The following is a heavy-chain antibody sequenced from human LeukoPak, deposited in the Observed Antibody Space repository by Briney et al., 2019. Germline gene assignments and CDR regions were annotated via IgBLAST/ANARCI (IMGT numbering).Heavy chain of an antibody. Sequence: PGGSLRLSCAASGFTVFSNYMSWVRQAPGKGLEWVSVLYSDGRTFYAGSVRGRFTISRDKSKNTVYLQMNSLRAEDTAVYYCAKDPYGTRYFDYWGQGTLVTVSS. D-gene: IGHD2-2*01. CDR3: AKDPYGTRYFDY. V-gene: IGHV3-53*01. CDR2: LYSDGRT. J-gene: IGHJ4*02. CDR1: GFTVFSNY.